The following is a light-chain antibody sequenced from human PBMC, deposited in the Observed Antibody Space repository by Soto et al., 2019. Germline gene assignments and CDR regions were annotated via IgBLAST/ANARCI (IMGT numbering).Light chain of an antibody. Sequence: QSALTQPASVSGSPGQSITISCTGINTDVGSYDLVSWYQQHPGKAPQLMIYEDTKRPSGASYRFSGSKSGNTAFLTISGLQTEDEADYYCCSYAGYSSFVLFGGGTKLTGL. CDR2: EDT. J-gene: IGLJ2*01. CDR3: CSYAGYSSFVL. V-gene: IGLV2-23*02. CDR1: NTDVGSYDL.